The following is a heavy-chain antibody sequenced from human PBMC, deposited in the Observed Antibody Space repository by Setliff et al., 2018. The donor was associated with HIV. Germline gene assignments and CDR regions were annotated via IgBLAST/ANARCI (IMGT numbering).Heavy chain of an antibody. CDR1: GYSISTNEW. CDR3: ARTVPHSAAQDAFDI. CDR2: ISNSGKI. D-gene: IGHD4-4*01. V-gene: IGHV4-28*05. Sequence: SETLSLTCAVSGYSISTNEWWGWIRQPPGKGLEWIGYISNSGKIYYDPSLNSRVTLSADTSKNQLSLKLTSVTAEDTGVYYCARTVPHSAAQDAFDIWGQGTVVTVSS. J-gene: IGHJ3*02.